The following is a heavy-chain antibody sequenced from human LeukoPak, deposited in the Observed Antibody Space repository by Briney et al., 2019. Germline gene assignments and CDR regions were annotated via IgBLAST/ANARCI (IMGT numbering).Heavy chain of an antibody. CDR3: ARSYNWNDPFDY. D-gene: IGHD1-1*01. CDR1: GYTFTSYD. J-gene: IGHJ4*02. CDR2: MNPNSGNT. V-gene: IGHV1-8*01. Sequence: GASVKVSCKASGYTFTSYDINWVRQATGQGLEWMGWMNPNSGNTGYAQKFQGRVTMTRNTSISTAYMELSSLRSEDTAVYYCARSYNWNDPFDYWGQGTLVTVSS.